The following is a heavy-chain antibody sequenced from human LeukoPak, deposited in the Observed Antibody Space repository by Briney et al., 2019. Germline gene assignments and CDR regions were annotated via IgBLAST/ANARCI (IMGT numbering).Heavy chain of an antibody. Sequence: ASVKVSCKVSRYTLTELSMHWVRQAPGKGLEWMGGFDPDDGETFYAQKFQGRFTMTEDTSTDTAYMELSSLRPEDTAVYYCATSHGRWELLLTNADAFDIWGQGTMVTVSS. D-gene: IGHD1-26*01. V-gene: IGHV1-24*01. CDR3: ATSHGRWELLLTNADAFDI. CDR1: RYTLTELS. J-gene: IGHJ3*02. CDR2: FDPDDGET.